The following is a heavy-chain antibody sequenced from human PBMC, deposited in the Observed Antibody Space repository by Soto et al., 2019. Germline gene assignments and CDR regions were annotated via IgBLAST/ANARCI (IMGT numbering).Heavy chain of an antibody. Sequence: QVQLQESGPGLAKPSETLSLTCTVSGGSISSYYWSWIRQPPGKGLEWIGYIYYSGSTNYNPSLKSRVTISVDTSKNQFSLKLSSVTAADTAVYYCARERGPYGDYVWFDPWGQGTLVTVSS. CDR2: IYYSGST. CDR1: GGSISSYY. D-gene: IGHD4-17*01. CDR3: ARERGPYGDYVWFDP. V-gene: IGHV4-59*01. J-gene: IGHJ5*02.